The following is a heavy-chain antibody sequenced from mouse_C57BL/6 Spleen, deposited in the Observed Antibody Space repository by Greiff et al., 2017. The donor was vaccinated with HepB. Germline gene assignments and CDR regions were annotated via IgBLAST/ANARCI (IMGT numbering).Heavy chain of an antibody. V-gene: IGHV1-19*01. J-gene: IGHJ3*01. CDR1: GYTFTDYY. CDR3: ARGNDYGRGFAY. D-gene: IGHD2-4*01. CDR2: INPYNGGT. Sequence: VQLQQSGPVLVKPGASVKMSCKASGYTFTDYYMNWVKQSHGKSLEWIGVINPYNGGTSYNQKFKGKATLTVDKSSSTAYMELNSLTSEDSAVYYCARGNDYGRGFAYWGQGTLVTVSA.